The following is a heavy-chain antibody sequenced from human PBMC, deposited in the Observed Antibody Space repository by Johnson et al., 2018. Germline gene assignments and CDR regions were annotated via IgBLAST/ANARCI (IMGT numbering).Heavy chain of an antibody. CDR1: GGSISSYY. J-gene: IGHJ6*02. V-gene: IGHV4-59*01. CDR3: ARLLYYDILTGYTRGGMDV. CDR2: IYYSGST. Sequence: VQLQESGPGLVKPSETLSLTCTVSGGSISSYYWSWIRQPPGKGLEWIGYIYYSGSTNYNPSLKSRVTISVDTSKNQFSLKLSSVTAGDTAVYSCARLLYYDILTGYTRGGMDVWGQGTTVTVSS. D-gene: IGHD3-9*01.